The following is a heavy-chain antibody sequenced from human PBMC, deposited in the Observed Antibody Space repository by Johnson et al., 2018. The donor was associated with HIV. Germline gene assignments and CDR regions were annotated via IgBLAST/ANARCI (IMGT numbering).Heavy chain of an antibody. J-gene: IGHJ3*02. D-gene: IGHD3-10*01. CDR2: MWFGGVNM. CDR3: ARDRGGAARDAFDI. V-gene: IGHV3-33*01. CDR1: GFIFSNYG. Sequence: QVQLVESGGGVVQPGGSLRLSCAAFGFIFSNYGMHWVRQAPGKGLEWVAFMWFGGVNMHDADSVTGRFSISRDNFKNTLYLQINTVGAEDTALYYCARDRGGAARDAFDIWGQGTMVTVSS.